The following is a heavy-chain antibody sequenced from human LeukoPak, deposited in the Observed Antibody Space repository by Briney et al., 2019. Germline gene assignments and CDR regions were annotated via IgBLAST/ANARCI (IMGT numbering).Heavy chain of an antibody. CDR2: IIPIFGTA. CDR1: GYTFTSYG. V-gene: IGHV1-69*13. D-gene: IGHD2-15*01. J-gene: IGHJ3*02. Sequence: ASVKVSCKASGYTFTSYGISWVRQAPGQGLEWMGGIIPIFGTANYAQKFQGRVTITADESTSTAYMELSSLRSEDTAVYYCARDHNSVVVVAATFNAFDIWGQGTMVTVSS. CDR3: ARDHNSVVVVAATFNAFDI.